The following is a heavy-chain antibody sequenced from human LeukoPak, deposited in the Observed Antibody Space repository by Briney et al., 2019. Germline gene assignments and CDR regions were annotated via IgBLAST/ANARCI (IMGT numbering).Heavy chain of an antibody. CDR1: GFTFDDYA. D-gene: IGHD3-22*01. Sequence: GGSLRLSCAASGFTFDDYAMHWVRQAPGKGLEWVSGISWNGGSLGYADSVKGRFTISRDNAKNSLYLQMNSLRAEDTALYYCAKGGGLYYYDSSGYFGYWGQGILVTVSS. CDR2: ISWNGGSL. J-gene: IGHJ4*02. V-gene: IGHV3-9*01. CDR3: AKGGGLYYYDSSGYFGY.